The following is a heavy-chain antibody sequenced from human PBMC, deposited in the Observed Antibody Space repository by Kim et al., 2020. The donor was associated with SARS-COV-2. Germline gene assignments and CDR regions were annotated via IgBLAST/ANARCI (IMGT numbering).Heavy chain of an antibody. CDR3: GGAGRHDY. D-gene: IGHD2-15*01. J-gene: IGHJ4*02. V-gene: IGHV3-7*01. Sequence: GGSLRLSCTVSGFAFSSYWMTWIRQVPGKGLEWVANIKQDGSETYYVDSVKGRFTIFRNNAQNSSYLQMNRLRGDDTAVYYSGGAGRHDYCGQGTLGTVS. CDR1: GFAFSSYW. CDR2: IKQDGSET.